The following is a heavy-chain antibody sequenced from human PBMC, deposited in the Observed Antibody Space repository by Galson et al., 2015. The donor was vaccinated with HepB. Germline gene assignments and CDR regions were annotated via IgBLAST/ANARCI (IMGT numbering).Heavy chain of an antibody. CDR3: ARDGGGDGYSYGYPGDYFDY. V-gene: IGHV1-18*01. CDR1: GYTFTSYG. CDR2: ISAYNGNT. J-gene: IGHJ4*02. Sequence: SVKVSCKASGYTFTSYGISWVRQAPGQGLEWMGWISAYNGNTNYAQKLQGRVTMTTDTSTSTAYMELRSLRSDDTAVYYCARDGGGDGYSYGYPGDYFDYWGQGTLVTVSS. D-gene: IGHD5-18*01.